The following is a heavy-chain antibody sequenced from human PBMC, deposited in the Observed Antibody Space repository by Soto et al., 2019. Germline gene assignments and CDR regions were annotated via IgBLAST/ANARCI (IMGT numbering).Heavy chain of an antibody. CDR2: IYYSGST. Sequence: QLQLQESGPGLVKPSETLSLTCTVSGGSISSSSYYWGWIRQPPGKGLEWIGSIYYSGSTYYNPSLKSRVTISVDTSKNQFSLKLSSVTAADTAVYYCATPQTTPYSFDYWGQGTLVTVSS. V-gene: IGHV4-39*01. D-gene: IGHD1-1*01. CDR3: ATPQTTPYSFDY. J-gene: IGHJ4*02. CDR1: GGSISSSSYY.